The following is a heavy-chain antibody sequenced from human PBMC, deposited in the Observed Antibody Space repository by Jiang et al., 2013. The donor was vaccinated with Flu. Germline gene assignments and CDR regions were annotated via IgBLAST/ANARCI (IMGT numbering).Heavy chain of an antibody. D-gene: IGHD3-3*01. J-gene: IGHJ3*02. CDR1: GGSFSGYY. CDR2: INHSGST. V-gene: IGHV4-34*01. CDR3: ARAKRRFSFAFDI. Sequence: LLKPSETLSLTCAVYGGSFSGYYWSWIRQPPGKGLEWIGEINHSGSTNYNPSLKSRVTISVDTSKNQFSLKLSSVTAADTAVYYCARAKRRFSFAFDIWGQGTMVTVSS.